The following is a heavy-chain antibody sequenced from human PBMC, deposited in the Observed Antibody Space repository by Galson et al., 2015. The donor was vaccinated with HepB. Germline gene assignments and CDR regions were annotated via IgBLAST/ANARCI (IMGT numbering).Heavy chain of an antibody. CDR2: IRSKAYGGTT. V-gene: IGHV3-49*03. CDR1: GFTFGDYA. D-gene: IGHD2-21*02. CDR3: TREGPPYCGGDCYPFDY. J-gene: IGHJ4*02. Sequence: SLRLSCAASGFTFGDYAMSWFRQAPGKGLEWVGFIRSKAYGGTTEYAASVKGRFTISRDDSKSIAYLQMNSLKTEDTAVYYCTREGPPYCGGDCYPFDYWGQGTLVTVSS.